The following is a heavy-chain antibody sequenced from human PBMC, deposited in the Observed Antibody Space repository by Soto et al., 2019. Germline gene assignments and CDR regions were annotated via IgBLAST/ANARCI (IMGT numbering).Heavy chain of an antibody. CDR1: GFTFSSHD. CDR2: IRTAGDT. J-gene: IGHJ4*02. CDR3: ARGHCSGGTCFLDY. V-gene: IGHV3-13*01. D-gene: IGHD2-15*01. Sequence: EVQLVESGGGLVQPGGSLRLSCAASGFTFSSHDMHWVRQATGNGLEWVSGIRTAGDTYYPGSVKGRFTISREDDKKSLFLQMNSLRAGDTAVYYCARGHCSGGTCFLDYWGQGTLVTVSS.